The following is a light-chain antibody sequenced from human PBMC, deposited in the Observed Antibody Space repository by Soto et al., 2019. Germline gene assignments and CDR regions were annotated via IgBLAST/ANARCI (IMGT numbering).Light chain of an antibody. V-gene: IGKV3-20*01. CDR1: QSVTSTY. Sequence: EIVLAQSPGTLSLSPGERATLSCRASQSVTSTYLSWYQQKPGQAPRLLFYAASSRAMGVPDRFTGSGSGTGFTLTINRLEPEDFAVYYCQHYGRSPTFGPGTKVDIK. CDR3: QHYGRSPT. CDR2: AAS. J-gene: IGKJ1*01.